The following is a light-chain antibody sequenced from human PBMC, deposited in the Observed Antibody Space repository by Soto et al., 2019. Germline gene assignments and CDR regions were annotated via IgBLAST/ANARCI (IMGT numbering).Light chain of an antibody. J-gene: IGKJ5*01. CDR2: GAS. Sequence: ENVLTQSPGTLSLSPGERATLSCRASQTVSSYLTWYQQRPGQAPRLLISGASRRATGIPDRFSGSGSGTDFTLTIRRLEPEDFALYYCQQYGTSPITFGKGTRLEIK. CDR1: QTVSSY. CDR3: QQYGTSPIT. V-gene: IGKV3-20*01.